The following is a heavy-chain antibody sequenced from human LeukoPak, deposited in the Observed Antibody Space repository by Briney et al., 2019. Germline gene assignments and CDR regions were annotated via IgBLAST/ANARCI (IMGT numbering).Heavy chain of an antibody. V-gene: IGHV3-20*01. CDR3: ARDSGIWFGTRDALDI. Sequence: PGGSLRLSCAASGFTFEDFGMTWVRQVPGKGLEWVSGINWNGVKTHYADSVKGRFTISRDNAKNTLYLEMNSLRVDDTALYHCARDSGIWFGTRDALDIWGQGTVVTVST. CDR2: INWNGVKT. J-gene: IGHJ3*02. CDR1: GFTFEDFG. D-gene: IGHD3-10*01.